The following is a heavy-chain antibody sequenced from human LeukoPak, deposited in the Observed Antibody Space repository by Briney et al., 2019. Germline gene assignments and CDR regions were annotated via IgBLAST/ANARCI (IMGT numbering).Heavy chain of an antibody. CDR3: ARVLVGATGGMDV. V-gene: IGHV3-33*01. CDR1: GFTFSRFW. D-gene: IGHD1-26*01. CDR2: IWYDGSNK. Sequence: PGGSLRLSCTASGFTFSRFWMHWVRQAPGKGLEWVAVIWYDGSNKYYADSVKGRFTISRDNSKNTLYLQMNSLRAEDTAVYYCARVLVGATGGMDVWGQGTTVTVSS. J-gene: IGHJ6*02.